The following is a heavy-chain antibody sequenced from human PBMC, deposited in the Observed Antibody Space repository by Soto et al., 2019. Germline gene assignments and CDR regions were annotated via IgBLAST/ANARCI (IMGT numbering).Heavy chain of an antibody. CDR3: ARDSVVVVVAAHNWFDP. CDR1: GYTFTGYY. J-gene: IGHJ5*02. V-gene: IGHV1-2*02. D-gene: IGHD2-15*01. CDR2: INPNSGGT. Sequence: GASVKVSFKASGYTFTGYYMHWVRQAPGQGLEWMGWINPNSGGTNYAQKFQGRVTMTRDTSISTAYMELSRLRSDDTAVYYCARDSVVVVVAAHNWFDPWGQGTLVTVSS.